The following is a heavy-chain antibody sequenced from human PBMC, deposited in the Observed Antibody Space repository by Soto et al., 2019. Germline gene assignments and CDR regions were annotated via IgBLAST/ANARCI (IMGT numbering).Heavy chain of an antibody. CDR2: IIPIFGTA. CDR1: GGTFSSYA. CDR3: ARGRDYGDYVVAWWFDP. Sequence: ASVKVSCKASGGTFSSYAISWVRQAPGQGLEWMGGIIPIFGTANYAQKFQGRVTITADESTSTAYMELSSLRSEDTAVYYCARGRDYGDYVVAWWFDPWGQGTLVTVSS. D-gene: IGHD4-17*01. V-gene: IGHV1-69*13. J-gene: IGHJ5*02.